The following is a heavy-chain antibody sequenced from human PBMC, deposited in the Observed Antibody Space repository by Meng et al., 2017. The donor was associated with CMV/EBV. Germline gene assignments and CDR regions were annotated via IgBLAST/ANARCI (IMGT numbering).Heavy chain of an antibody. CDR3: ANAVVRYNWFDP. D-gene: IGHD4-23*01. J-gene: IGHJ5*02. Sequence: GGSLRLSCAASGFTFSSYGMHWVRQAPGKGLEWVAVIWYDGSNKYYADSVKGRFTISRDNSKNTLYLQMNSLRAEDTAVYYCANAVVRYNWFDPWGQGTLVTVSS. CDR1: GFTFSSYG. V-gene: IGHV3-30*02. CDR2: IWYDGSNK.